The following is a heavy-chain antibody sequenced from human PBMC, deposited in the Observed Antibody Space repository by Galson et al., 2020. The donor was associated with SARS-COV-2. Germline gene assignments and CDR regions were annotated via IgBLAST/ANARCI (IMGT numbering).Heavy chain of an antibody. Sequence: ETSETLSLTCTVSGGSISRYDWSWIRQPPGKGLEWIGNIYDSGSTNYNPSLKSRVTISVDTSKNQFSLKLSSVTAADMAVYYCARHDTNWSGSSYYFDYWGQGTLVTVSP. CDR3: ARHDTNWSGSSYYFDY. V-gene: IGHV4-59*08. J-gene: IGHJ4*02. CDR2: IYDSGST. CDR1: GGSISRYD. D-gene: IGHD3-3*01.